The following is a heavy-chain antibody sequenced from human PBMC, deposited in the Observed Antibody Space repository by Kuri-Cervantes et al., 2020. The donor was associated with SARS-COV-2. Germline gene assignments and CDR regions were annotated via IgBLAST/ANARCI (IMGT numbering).Heavy chain of an antibody. V-gene: IGHV1-18*01. CDR1: GYTFTSYG. D-gene: IGHD1-26*01. J-gene: IGHJ3*02. Sequence: ASVKVSCKASGYTFTSYGISWVRQAPGQGLEWMGWISAYNGNTNYAQKLQGRVTMTTDTSTSTAYMELRSLRSDGTAVYYCARSELLNDAFDIWGQGTMVTISS. CDR3: ARSELLNDAFDI. CDR2: ISAYNGNT.